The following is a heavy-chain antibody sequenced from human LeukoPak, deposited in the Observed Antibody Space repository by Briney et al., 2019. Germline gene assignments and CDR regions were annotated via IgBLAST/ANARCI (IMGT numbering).Heavy chain of an antibody. J-gene: IGHJ6*02. V-gene: IGHV5-51*01. CDR1: GYSFTSYW. CDR2: IYPGDSDT. CDR3: ARQKRITMVRGAPLSGMDV. Sequence: GESLKISCKGSGYSFTSYWIGWVRQMPGKGLEWMGIIYPGDSDTRYSPSFQGRVTISADKSISTAYLQWSSLKASDTAMYYCARQKRITMVRGAPLSGMDVWGQGTTVTVSS. D-gene: IGHD3-10*01.